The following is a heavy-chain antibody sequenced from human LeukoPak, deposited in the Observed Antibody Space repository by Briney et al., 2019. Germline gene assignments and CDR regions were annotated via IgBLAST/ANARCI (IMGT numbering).Heavy chain of an antibody. V-gene: IGHV3-7*01. J-gene: IGHJ3*02. Sequence: PGGSLRLSCAAFGFTFSSYWMSWVRQAPGKGLEWVANIKQDGSEKYYVDSVKGRFTISGDNAKNSLYLQMNSLRAEDTAVYYCARLSYLGIAAAGSTFDIWGQGTMVTVSS. CDR3: ARLSYLGIAAAGSTFDI. CDR1: GFTFSSYW. D-gene: IGHD6-13*01. CDR2: IKQDGSEK.